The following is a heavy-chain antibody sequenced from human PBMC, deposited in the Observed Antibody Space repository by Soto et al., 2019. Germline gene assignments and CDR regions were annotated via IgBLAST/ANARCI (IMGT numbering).Heavy chain of an antibody. CDR1: GFSLSTSGMC. J-gene: IGHJ4*02. CDR3: ARIVHVRDGYNGRVGHFDY. D-gene: IGHD5-12*01. V-gene: IGHV2-70*01. CDR2: IDWDDDK. Sequence: GLALVNPTQTLTLTCTFSGFSLSTSGMCVSWIRQPPGKALEWLALIDWDDDKYYSTSLKTRLTISKDTSKNQVVLTMTNMDPVDTATYYCARIVHVRDGYNGRVGHFDYWGQGTLVTVSS.